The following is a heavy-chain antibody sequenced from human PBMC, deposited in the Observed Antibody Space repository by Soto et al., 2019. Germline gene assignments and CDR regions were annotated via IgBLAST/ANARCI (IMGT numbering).Heavy chain of an antibody. J-gene: IGHJ6*02. Sequence: ASETLSLTCTVSGGSVSSGSYYWSWIRQPPGKGLEWIGYIYYSGSTNYNPSLKSRVTISVDTSKNQFSLKLSSVTAADTAVYYCARALDFWSGYGMDVWGQGTTVTVSS. V-gene: IGHV4-61*01. CDR1: GGSVSSGSYY. D-gene: IGHD3-3*01. CDR2: IYYSGST. CDR3: ARALDFWSGYGMDV.